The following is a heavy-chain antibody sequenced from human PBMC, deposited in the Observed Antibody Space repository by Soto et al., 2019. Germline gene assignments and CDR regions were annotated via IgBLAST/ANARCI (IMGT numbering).Heavy chain of an antibody. CDR2: INHSGST. Sequence: SETLSLTCAVYGGSFSGYYWSWIRQPPGKGLEWIGEINHSGSTNYNPSLKSRVTISVDTSKNQFSLKLSSVTAADTAVYYCARGGEDIVVVVAANARCIDYWGQGTLVTVSS. J-gene: IGHJ4*02. CDR1: GGSFSGYY. V-gene: IGHV4-34*01. CDR3: ARGGEDIVVVVAANARCIDY. D-gene: IGHD2-15*01.